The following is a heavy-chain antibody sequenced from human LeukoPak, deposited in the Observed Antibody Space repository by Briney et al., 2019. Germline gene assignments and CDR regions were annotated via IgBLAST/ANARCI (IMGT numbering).Heavy chain of an antibody. D-gene: IGHD4/OR15-4a*01. J-gene: IGHJ3*02. Sequence: SQTLSLTCTVSGGSISSGDYYWSWIRQPPGKGLEWIGYIYYSGSTYYNPSLKSRVTISVDTSKNQFSLKLSSVTAADTAVYYRARADWLAGLWDAFDIWGQGTMVTVSS. CDR3: ARADWLAGLWDAFDI. CDR2: IYYSGST. CDR1: GGSISSGDYY. V-gene: IGHV4-30-4*01.